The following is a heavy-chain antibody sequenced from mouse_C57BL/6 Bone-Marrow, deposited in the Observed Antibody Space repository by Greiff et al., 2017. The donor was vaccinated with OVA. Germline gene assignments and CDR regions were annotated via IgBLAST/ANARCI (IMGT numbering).Heavy chain of an antibody. V-gene: IGHV5-6*01. CDR2: ISSGGSYT. D-gene: IGHD1-1*01. J-gene: IGHJ2*01. CDR1: GFTFSSYG. CDR3: ARHYYGSSYY. Sequence: EVKLQESGGDLVKPGGSLKLSCAASGFTFSSYGMSWVRQTPDKRLEWVATISSGGSYTNYPDSVKGRFTISRDNAKNTLYLQMSSLKSEDTAMYYCARHYYGSSYYWGQGTTLTVSS.